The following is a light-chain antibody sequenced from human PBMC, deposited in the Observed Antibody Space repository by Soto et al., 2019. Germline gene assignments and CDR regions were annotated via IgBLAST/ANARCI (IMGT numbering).Light chain of an antibody. V-gene: IGKV1-12*01. CDR2: VAS. Sequence: DIQMTQSPSSVSASVGDRVTITCRASQGIRSWLAWYQQKPGEAPKLLIYVASSLQSGVPSRFSGSGSGTDFTLTISSLQPEDFATYYCQQANSLPPTFGGGTKVEIK. CDR1: QGIRSW. CDR3: QQANSLPPT. J-gene: IGKJ4*01.